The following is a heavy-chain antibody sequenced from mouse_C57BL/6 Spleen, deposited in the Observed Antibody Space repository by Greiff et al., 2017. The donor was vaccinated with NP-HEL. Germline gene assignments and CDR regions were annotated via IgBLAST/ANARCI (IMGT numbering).Heavy chain of an antibody. Sequence: DVKLVESGPGLVKPSQSLSLTCSVTGYSITSGYYWNWIRQFPGNKLEWMGYISYDGSNNYNPSLKNRISITRDTSKNQFFLKLNSVTTEDTATYYCARVGYDYDWYFDVWGTGTTVTVSS. D-gene: IGHD2-4*01. CDR3: ARVGYDYDWYFDV. V-gene: IGHV3-6*01. CDR2: ISYDGSN. J-gene: IGHJ1*03. CDR1: GYSITSGYY.